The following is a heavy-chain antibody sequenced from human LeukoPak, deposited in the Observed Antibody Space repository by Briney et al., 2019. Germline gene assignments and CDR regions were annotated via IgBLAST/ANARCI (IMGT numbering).Heavy chain of an antibody. V-gene: IGHV4-4*02. CDR1: GGSFASGNW. D-gene: IGHD1-1*01. Sequence: PSETLSLTCAVSGGSFASGNWWSWVRQPPGKGLEWVGEIYHTGNTNYNPSLKSRVAISVDRSKNQFSLKLTSVTAADTAVYYCARGPGTTIDSWGQGTLVTVSS. J-gene: IGHJ4*02. CDR2: IYHTGNT. CDR3: ARGPGTTIDS.